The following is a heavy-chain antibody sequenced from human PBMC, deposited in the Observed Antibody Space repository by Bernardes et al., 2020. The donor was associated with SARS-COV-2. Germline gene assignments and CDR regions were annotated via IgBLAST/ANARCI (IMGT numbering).Heavy chain of an antibody. CDR2: FYYSGST. Sequence: SETLSLTCTVSGGSISSGGYYWSWIRQHPGKGLEWIGYFYYSGSTYYNPSLKSRVAISVDTSKNQFSLKLTSVTAADTAVYYCARDRDSGGFPAYWGQGTLVTVSS. CDR3: ARDRDSGGFPAY. CDR1: GGSISSGGYY. J-gene: IGHJ4*02. D-gene: IGHD3-22*01. V-gene: IGHV4-31*03.